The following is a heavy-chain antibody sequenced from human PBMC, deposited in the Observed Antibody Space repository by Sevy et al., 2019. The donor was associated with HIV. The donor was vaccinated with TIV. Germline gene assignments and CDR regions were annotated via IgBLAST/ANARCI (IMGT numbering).Heavy chain of an antibody. J-gene: IGHJ3*02. D-gene: IGHD3-3*01. CDR3: AKSRLSDFWSGIDAFDI. CDR2: ISGSGGST. Sequence: GGSLRLSCAASGFTFSSYAMSWVRQAPGKGLEWVSAISGSGGSTYYADSVKGRFTISRDNSKNTLYLQMNSLRAEDTTVYYCAKSRLSDFWSGIDAFDIWGQGTMVTVSS. CDR1: GFTFSSYA. V-gene: IGHV3-23*01.